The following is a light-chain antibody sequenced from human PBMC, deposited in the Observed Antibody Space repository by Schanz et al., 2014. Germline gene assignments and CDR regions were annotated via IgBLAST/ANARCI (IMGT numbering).Light chain of an antibody. Sequence: QSALTQPASVSGSPGQSITISCTGTSSDVGGYNYVSWYQQHPGKAPKLMIYDVSNRPSGVSNRFSGSKSGNTASLTISGLQVEDEADYYCCSNAGRYTRVFGGGTKLTVL. CDR3: CSNAGRYTRV. J-gene: IGLJ3*02. V-gene: IGLV2-14*01. CDR1: SSDVGGYNY. CDR2: DVS.